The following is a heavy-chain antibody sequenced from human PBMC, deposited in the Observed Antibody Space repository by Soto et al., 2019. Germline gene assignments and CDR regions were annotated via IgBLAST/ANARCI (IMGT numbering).Heavy chain of an antibody. CDR2: IKDGGST. CDR1: GGSLSGYY. J-gene: IGHJ4*02. CDR3: ARGQEGVVATH. V-gene: IGHV4-34*01. Sequence: QVQLQQWGAGLLKPSETLSLNCAVNGGSLSGYYWSWIRNPPGKGLEWIGEIKDGGSTNYSPSLRGRATISSDTSNNQFSLRLNSVTAADTGVYYCARGQEGVVATHWDQGALVTVSS. D-gene: IGHD5-12*01.